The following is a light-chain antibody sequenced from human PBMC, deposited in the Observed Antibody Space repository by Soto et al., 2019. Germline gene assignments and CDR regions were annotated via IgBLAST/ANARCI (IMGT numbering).Light chain of an antibody. V-gene: IGLV1-44*01. CDR3: ASWDDSPNGPV. CDR1: SSNIGSNT. J-gene: IGLJ2*01. Sequence: QSVLTQPPSASVTPGQRVTISCSGSSSNIGSNTVNWYQQLPGTAPKLLIYSDNQRPSGVPDRFSGSKSGTSASLAISGLQSEDEADYYCASWDDSPNGPVFGGGTQLTVL. CDR2: SDN.